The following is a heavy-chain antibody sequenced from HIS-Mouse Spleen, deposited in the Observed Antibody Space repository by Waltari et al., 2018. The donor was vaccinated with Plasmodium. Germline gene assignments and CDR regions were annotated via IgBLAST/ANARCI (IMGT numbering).Heavy chain of an antibody. CDR1: GFTFSSYG. J-gene: IGHJ4*02. V-gene: IGHV3-30*18. D-gene: IGHD6-13*01. CDR3: AKDRRSSSWYVDY. Sequence: QVPLVESGGGVVQPGRSLRLSWAASGFTFSSYGMHWVRQAPGKGLEWVAVISYDGSNKYYADSVKGRFTISRDNSKNTLYLQMNSLRAEDTAVYYCAKDRRSSSWYVDYWGQGTLVTVSS. CDR2: ISYDGSNK.